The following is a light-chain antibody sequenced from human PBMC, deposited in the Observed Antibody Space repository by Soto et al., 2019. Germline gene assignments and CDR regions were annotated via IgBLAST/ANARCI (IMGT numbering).Light chain of an antibody. Sequence: QSALTQPASVSGSPGQSITISCTGTSSDVGGYNYVSWYQQHPGIAPKLMISEVSNRPSGVSNRFSGSKSGNTASLTISGLQAEDEADYYCSSYTSSSTLVFSGGTKLTVL. CDR2: EVS. V-gene: IGLV2-14*01. J-gene: IGLJ2*01. CDR1: SSDVGGYNY. CDR3: SSYTSSSTLV.